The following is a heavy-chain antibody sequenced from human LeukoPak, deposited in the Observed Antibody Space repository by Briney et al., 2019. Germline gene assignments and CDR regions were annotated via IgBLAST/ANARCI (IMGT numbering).Heavy chain of an antibody. V-gene: IGHV3-23*01. Sequence: GGSLRLSCAVSGFTFSNYFFNWVRQAPGKGLEWVSGIGGSGGATYYADSVKGRFTISRDNSRNTLYLQINSLRAEDTAVYYCAKVAAAGTGEAPYYFDYWGQGTLVIVSS. CDR3: AKVAAAGTGEAPYYFDY. CDR2: IGGSGGAT. CDR1: GFTFSNYF. D-gene: IGHD6-13*01. J-gene: IGHJ4*02.